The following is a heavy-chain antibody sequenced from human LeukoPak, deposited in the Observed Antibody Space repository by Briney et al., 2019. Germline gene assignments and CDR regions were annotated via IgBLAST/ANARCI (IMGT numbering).Heavy chain of an antibody. CDR3: ARTVEMATIRD. CDR2: INHSGST. V-gene: IGHV4-34*01. J-gene: IGHJ4*02. CDR1: GGSFSGYY. Sequence: KPSETLSLTCAVYGGSFSGYYWSWIRQPPGKGLEWIGEINHSGSTNYNPSLKSRVTISVDTSKNQFSLKLSSVTAADTAVYYCARTVEMATIRDWGQGTLVTVSS. D-gene: IGHD5-24*01.